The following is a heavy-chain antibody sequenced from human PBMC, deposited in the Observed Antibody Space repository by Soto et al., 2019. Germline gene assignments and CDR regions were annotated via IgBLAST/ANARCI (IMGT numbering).Heavy chain of an antibody. Sequence: QVQLVESGGGLVKPGGSLRLSCAASGFTFSDYYMSWIRQAPGKGLEWVSYISSSGSTIYYADSVKGRFTISRDNAKNSLYLQMNRLRAQDTAVYYCARDALPRIAVAGTVWFDPWGQGTLVTVSS. CDR2: ISSSGSTI. D-gene: IGHD6-19*01. V-gene: IGHV3-11*01. CDR3: ARDALPRIAVAGTVWFDP. CDR1: GFTFSDYY. J-gene: IGHJ5*02.